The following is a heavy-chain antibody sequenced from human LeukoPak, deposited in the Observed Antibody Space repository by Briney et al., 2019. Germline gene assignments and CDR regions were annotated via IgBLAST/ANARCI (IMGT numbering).Heavy chain of an antibody. V-gene: IGHV3-30*18. CDR1: GFTFSSYG. J-gene: IGHJ4*02. Sequence: PGGSLRLSCAASGFTFSSYGMHWVRQAPGKGLEWVAVISYDGSNKYYADSVKGRFTISRDNSKNTLCLQMNSLRAEDTAVYYCAKVGASGSLFDYWGQGTLVTVSS. D-gene: IGHD1-26*01. CDR2: ISYDGSNK. CDR3: AKVGASGSLFDY.